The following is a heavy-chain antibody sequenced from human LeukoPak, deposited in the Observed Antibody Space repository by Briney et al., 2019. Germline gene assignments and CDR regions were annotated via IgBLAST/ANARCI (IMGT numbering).Heavy chain of an antibody. CDR2: INWNGGRT. CDR3: AKLDWKESVGYYPDY. CDR1: GFTFDDYG. Sequence: GGSLRLSCAASGFTFDDYGMSWVRQAPGKGLEWVSGINWNGGRTFYADSVKGRFTISRDNAKNSLYLQMNSLRADDTALYYCAKLDWKESVGYYPDYWGRGTLVTVSS. V-gene: IGHV3-20*04. D-gene: IGHD3-22*01. J-gene: IGHJ4*02.